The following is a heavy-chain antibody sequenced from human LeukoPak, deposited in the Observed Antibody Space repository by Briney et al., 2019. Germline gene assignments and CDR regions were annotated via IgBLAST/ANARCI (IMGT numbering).Heavy chain of an antibody. Sequence: SETLSLTCTVSGGSISSYYWSWIRQPAGKGLEWIGRIYTSGSTNYNPSLKSRVTMSVDTSKNQFSLKLSSVTAADAAVYYCARDQYYYDSSGYSPFDYWGQGTLVTVSS. CDR1: GGSISSYY. CDR2: IYTSGST. D-gene: IGHD3-22*01. V-gene: IGHV4-4*07. J-gene: IGHJ4*02. CDR3: ARDQYYYDSSGYSPFDY.